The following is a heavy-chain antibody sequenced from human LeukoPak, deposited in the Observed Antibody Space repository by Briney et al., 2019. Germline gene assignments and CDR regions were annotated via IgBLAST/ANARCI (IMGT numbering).Heavy chain of an antibody. J-gene: IGHJ3*02. CDR3: ARDRVAWELLNDAFVI. D-gene: IGHD1-26*01. CDR2: ISSSSSYI. V-gene: IGHV3-21*01. Sequence: GGSLRLSCAASGFTFSSYSMNWVRQAPGKGLEWVSSISSSSSYIYYADSVKGRFTISRDNAKNSLYLQMNSLRAEDTAVYYCARDRVAWELLNDAFVIWGQGTMVTVSS. CDR1: GFTFSSYS.